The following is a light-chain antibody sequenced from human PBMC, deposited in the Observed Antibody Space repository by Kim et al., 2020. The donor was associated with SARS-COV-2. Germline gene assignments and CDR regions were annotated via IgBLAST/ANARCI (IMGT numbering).Light chain of an antibody. CDR2: DTN. Sequence: PGGTATLTCASSTGAVTSGYHPIWFQQKPRQAPRALIYDTNNRHSWTPARFSGALLGGKAALTLSSVQPEDEADYYCLLYYGSAWVFGGGTKLTVL. CDR1: TGAVTSGYH. CDR3: LLYYGSAWV. J-gene: IGLJ3*02. V-gene: IGLV7-43*01.